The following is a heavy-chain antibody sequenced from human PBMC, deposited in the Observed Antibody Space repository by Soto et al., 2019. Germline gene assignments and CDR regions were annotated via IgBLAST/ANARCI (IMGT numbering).Heavy chain of an antibody. CDR2: ILYDGSIE. CDR3: ARPGRGFWSGHDFFDY. D-gene: IGHD3-3*01. Sequence: PGGSLRLSCAASGFAFSSYGIHWVRQAPGKGLEWVAVILYDGSIEYYADSVKGRFTISRDNSKNTLYLQMNSLRAEDTAVYYCARPGRGFWSGHDFFDYWGQGTLVTVSS. J-gene: IGHJ4*02. V-gene: IGHV3-30*03. CDR1: GFAFSSYG.